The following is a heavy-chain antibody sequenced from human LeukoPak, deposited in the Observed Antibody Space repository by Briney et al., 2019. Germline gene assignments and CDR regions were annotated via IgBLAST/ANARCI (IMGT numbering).Heavy chain of an antibody. CDR2: IWYDGSNK. Sequence: GGSLRLSCAASGFTFSSYGMHWVRQAPGKGLEWVAIIWYDGSNKYYADSVKGGFTISRDNSKNTLYLQMNSLRAEDTAVYYCAKDGTTVTTLNYFDYWGQGTLVTVSS. J-gene: IGHJ4*02. V-gene: IGHV3-33*06. D-gene: IGHD4-17*01. CDR3: AKDGTTVTTLNYFDY. CDR1: GFTFSSYG.